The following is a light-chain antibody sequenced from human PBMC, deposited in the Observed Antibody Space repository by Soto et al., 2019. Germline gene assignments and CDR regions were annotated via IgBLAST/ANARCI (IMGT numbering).Light chain of an antibody. CDR3: QHSFSTPRT. V-gene: IGKV3-20*01. CDR2: GAS. Sequence: EIVLTQSPGTVSLSPGERATLSCRASQSLSSNYLAWYQQKPGQAPRLLIYGASTSASGIPDRFSGSGSGTFFTLTISRLQHDDFANYYCQHSFSTPRTFGPGTKLELK. J-gene: IGKJ2*02. CDR1: QSLSSNY.